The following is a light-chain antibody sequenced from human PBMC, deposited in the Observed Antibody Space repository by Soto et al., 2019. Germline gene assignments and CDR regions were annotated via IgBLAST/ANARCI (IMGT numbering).Light chain of an antibody. CDR3: QHYKSYPWT. J-gene: IGKJ1*01. CDR1: QSISSW. CDR2: KAS. V-gene: IGKV1-5*03. Sequence: DIQMTQSPSTLSASVGDRVTITCRASQSISSWLAWYQQKPGKAPKLLIYKASSLESGVPSRFSGSGSETEFTLTISSLQPDDFAIYYCQHYKSYPWTFGQGTKV.